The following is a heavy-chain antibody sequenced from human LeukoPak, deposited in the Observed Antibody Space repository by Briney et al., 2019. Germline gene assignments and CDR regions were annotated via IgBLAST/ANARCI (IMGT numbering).Heavy chain of an antibody. CDR3: ARDAWYSSGWPLWYFDL. CDR2: IYYSGST. J-gene: IGHJ2*01. CDR1: GGSISSYY. Sequence: SETLSLTCTVSGGSISSYYWSWIRQPPGKGLEWIGYIYYSGSTNYNPSLKSRVTISVDTSKNQFSLKLSSVTAADTAVYYCARDAWYSSGWPLWYFDLWGRGTLVTVSS. V-gene: IGHV4-59*01. D-gene: IGHD6-19*01.